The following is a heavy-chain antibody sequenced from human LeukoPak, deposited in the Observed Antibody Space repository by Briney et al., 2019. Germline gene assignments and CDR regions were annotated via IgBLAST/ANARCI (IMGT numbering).Heavy chain of an antibody. CDR1: GGSLSGYY. CDR3: AKLVEMATIPSWFDP. J-gene: IGHJ5*02. Sequence: SETLSLTCAVYGGSLSGYYWSWIRQPPGKGLEWIGEINYSGSSNYNPSLKSRVTISIHTSTNQFSLKLSSVTAADTAVYYCAKLVEMATIPSWFDPWGQGTLVTVSS. D-gene: IGHD5-24*01. CDR2: INYSGSS. V-gene: IGHV4-34*01.